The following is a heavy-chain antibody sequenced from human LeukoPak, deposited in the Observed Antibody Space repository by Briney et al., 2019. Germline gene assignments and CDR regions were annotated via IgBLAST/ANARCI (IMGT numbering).Heavy chain of an antibody. J-gene: IGHJ5*02. D-gene: IGHD2-21*02. Sequence: PGGSLRLSCAASGFTFSSYSMNWVRQAPGKGLEWVSSISSSSSYIYYADSVKGRFTISRDNAKNSLYLQMNSLRAEDTAVYYCASLVVTAIRDWFDPWGQGTLVTVSS. V-gene: IGHV3-21*01. CDR1: GFTFSSYS. CDR3: ASLVVTAIRDWFDP. CDR2: ISSSSSYI.